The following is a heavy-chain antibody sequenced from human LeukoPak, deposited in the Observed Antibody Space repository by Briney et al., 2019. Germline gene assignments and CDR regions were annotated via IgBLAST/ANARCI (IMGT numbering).Heavy chain of an antibody. V-gene: IGHV1-2*02. J-gene: IGHJ5*02. CDR3: AREIALQGELGNWFDP. D-gene: IGHD3-10*01. CDR1: GYTFTCYY. Sequence: ASVKVSCKASGYTFTCYYMHWVRQAPGQGLEWMGWINPNSGGTNYAQKFQGRVTMTRDTSISTAYMELRRLRSDDTAVYYWAREIALQGELGNWFDPGGQGTLVTVSS. CDR2: INPNSGGT.